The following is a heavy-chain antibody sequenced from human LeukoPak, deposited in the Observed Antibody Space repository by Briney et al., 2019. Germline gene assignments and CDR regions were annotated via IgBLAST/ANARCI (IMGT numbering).Heavy chain of an antibody. V-gene: IGHV3-21*01. D-gene: IGHD1-26*01. Sequence: GGSLRLSCAASGFTFSSYSMNWVSQAPGKGLEWVSSISSSSSYIYYADSVKGRFTISRDNAKNSLYLQMNSLRAEDTAVYYCARASYSGSPFDYWGQGTLVTVSS. J-gene: IGHJ4*02. CDR1: GFTFSSYS. CDR3: ARASYSGSPFDY. CDR2: ISSSSSYI.